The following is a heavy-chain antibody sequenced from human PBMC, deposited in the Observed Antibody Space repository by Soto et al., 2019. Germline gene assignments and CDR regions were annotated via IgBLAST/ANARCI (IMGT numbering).Heavy chain of an antibody. CDR1: GVSISNNY. D-gene: IGHD7-27*01. V-gene: IGHV4-59*01. Sequence: QVQLQESGPGLVKPSETLSLTCTVSGVSISNNYWSWIRQPPGKGLEWIGYIYYNGNTNYSPSLKSRVTMSVDTSRNQISLKLTTVTAADTAVYYCTRANWYSEYWGQGTLVTVPS. CDR3: TRANWYSEY. J-gene: IGHJ4*02. CDR2: IYYNGNT.